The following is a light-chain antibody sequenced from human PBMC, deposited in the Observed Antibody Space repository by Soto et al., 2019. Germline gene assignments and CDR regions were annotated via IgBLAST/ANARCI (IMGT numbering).Light chain of an antibody. CDR2: LTS. CDR3: HQYNDWPPWT. Sequence: EIVMTQSPAPLSVSPGERATLSCRASQSVSSNLAWYQQKPGQAPRLLIYLTSNRAAGIPARFSGSGSGTDLTLTISDVQPEDFAVYYCHQYNDWPPWTFGQGTKVDIK. V-gene: IGKV3D-15*01. CDR1: QSVSSN. J-gene: IGKJ1*01.